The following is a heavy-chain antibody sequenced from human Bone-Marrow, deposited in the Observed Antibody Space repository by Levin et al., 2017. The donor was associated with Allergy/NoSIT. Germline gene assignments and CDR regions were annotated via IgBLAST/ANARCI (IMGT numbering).Heavy chain of an antibody. D-gene: IGHD1-1*01. J-gene: IGHJ3*01. V-gene: IGHV4-39*01. CDR3: ARQAGTTGSFDV. CDR1: GGSITSGNFY. CDR2: LYHSGNT. Sequence: SQTLSLTCTVSGGSITSGNFYWAWIRQPPGKRLEWIGGLYHSGNTYYTPSLKTRVTISFDTSKNQYSLRLDSVTAADTARYYCARQAGTTGSFDVWGQGTMVSVSS.